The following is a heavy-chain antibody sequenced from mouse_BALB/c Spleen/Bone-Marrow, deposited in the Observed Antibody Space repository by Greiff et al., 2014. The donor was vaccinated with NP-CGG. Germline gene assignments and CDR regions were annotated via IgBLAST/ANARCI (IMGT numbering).Heavy chain of an antibody. J-gene: IGHJ2*01. CDR2: IWAGGAT. V-gene: IGHV2-9*02. CDR1: GFSLASYG. Sequence: VKLVESGPGLVAPSQSLTITCTVSGFSLASYGIHWVRQPPGKGLEWLGVIWAGGATNYNSALMSRLSISKDNSKSQVFLKMNSLRIDDTAMFYCTREREGDGYYDFDYWGQGTIFTVSS. D-gene: IGHD2-3*01. CDR3: TREREGDGYYDFDY.